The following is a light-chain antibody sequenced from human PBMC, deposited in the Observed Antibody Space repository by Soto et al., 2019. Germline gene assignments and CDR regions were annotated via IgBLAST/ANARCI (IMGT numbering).Light chain of an antibody. J-gene: IGKJ4*01. CDR2: GAS. CDR3: QQSSDWPLT. V-gene: IGKV3-15*01. Sequence: EIVLTQSPATLSLSPGERATLSCRASQTVRNNNLAWYQQKPGQAPRVLIYGASTRATGIPTRFSGSGSGTDCTLTISCLQSEDFAIYYCQQSSDWPLTFGGGTKVEI. CDR1: QTVRNNN.